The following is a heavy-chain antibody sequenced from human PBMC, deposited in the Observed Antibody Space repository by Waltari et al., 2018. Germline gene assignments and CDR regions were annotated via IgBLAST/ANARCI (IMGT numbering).Heavy chain of an antibody. D-gene: IGHD5-18*01. CDR1: GGSFSGYY. V-gene: IGHV4-34*01. Sequence: QVQLQQWGAGLLKPSETLSLTCAVYGGSFSGYYWSWIRQPPGKGLEWIGEINHSGSTKYNPSLKSRVTISVDTSKNQFSLKLSSVTAADTAVYYCARGLTWIQLWNMPYYFDYWGQGTLVTVSS. CDR3: ARGLTWIQLWNMPYYFDY. J-gene: IGHJ4*02. CDR2: INHSGST.